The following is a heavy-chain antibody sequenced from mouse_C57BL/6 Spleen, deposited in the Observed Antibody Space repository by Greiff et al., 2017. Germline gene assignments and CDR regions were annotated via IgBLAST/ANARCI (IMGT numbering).Heavy chain of an antibody. D-gene: IGHD2-4*01. CDR3: AIYDDYPYYFDMGY. V-gene: IGHV1-74*01. Sequence: QVQLQQPGAELVKPGASVKVSCKASGYTFTSYWMHWVKQRPGQGLEWIGRIHPSDSDTNYNQKFKGKATLTVDKSSSTAYMQLSSLTSEASAVYYCAIYDDYPYYFDMGYWGHGTTVTVAS. J-gene: IGHJ4*01. CDR1: GYTFTSYW. CDR2: IHPSDSDT.